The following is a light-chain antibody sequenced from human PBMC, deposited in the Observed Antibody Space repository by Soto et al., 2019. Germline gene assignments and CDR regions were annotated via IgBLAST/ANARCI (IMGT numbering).Light chain of an antibody. CDR2: EVG. CDR3: SSYTSTTTLEV. V-gene: IGLV2-14*01. CDR1: SGDIGSYNR. Sequence: QSALTQPASVSGSPGQSITISCTGTSGDIGSYNRVSWYQQHPGKAPKLMIYEVGNRPSGVSNRFSASKSGNTASLTISGLQTEDEADYYCSSYTSTTTLEVFGGGTKLTVL. J-gene: IGLJ3*02.